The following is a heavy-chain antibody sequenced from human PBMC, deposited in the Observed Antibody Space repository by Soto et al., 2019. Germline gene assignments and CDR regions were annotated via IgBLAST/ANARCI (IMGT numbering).Heavy chain of an antibody. CDR2: IIPIFGTA. CDR1: GGTFSSYA. CDR3: ARDPVDTAMVTQTNWFDP. J-gene: IGHJ5*02. V-gene: IGHV1-69*06. D-gene: IGHD5-18*01. Sequence: SVKVSCKASGGTFSSYAISWVRQAPGQGLEWVGGIIPIFGTANYAQKFQGRVTITADKSTSTAYMELSSLRSEDTAVYYCARDPVDTAMVTQTNWFDPWGQGTLVTVSS.